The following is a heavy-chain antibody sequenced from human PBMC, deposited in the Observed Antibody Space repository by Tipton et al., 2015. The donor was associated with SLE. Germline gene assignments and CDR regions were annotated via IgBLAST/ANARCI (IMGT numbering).Heavy chain of an antibody. V-gene: IGHV1-2*02. CDR1: GYSFRDYY. CDR3: ARSPIAAAGTAAFDF. Sequence: QLVQSGAEVKKPGASVKVSCKASGYSFRDYYVYWVRQAPGQGLEWMGWINPNSGVTKYAQMLQGRVTMTRDTSINTAYMELSRLKSEDTAVYYCARSPIAAAGTAAFDFWGQGTTVTVSS. CDR2: INPNSGVT. D-gene: IGHD6-13*01. J-gene: IGHJ3*01.